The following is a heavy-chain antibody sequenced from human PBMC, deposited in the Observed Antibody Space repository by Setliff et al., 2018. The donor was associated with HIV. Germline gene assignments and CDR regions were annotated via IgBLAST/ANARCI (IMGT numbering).Heavy chain of an antibody. D-gene: IGHD6-19*01. J-gene: IGHJ4*02. Sequence: PSETLSLTCTVSGGSIRTGNYYWNWIRQPAGKGLEWIGHIYTTGSITYNPSLRSRVTISLDTSKNQVSLSLASVTAADTAVYYCARDGGGSGWSLGEFDFWGQGTLVTVSS. CDR3: ARDGGGSGWSLGEFDF. CDR1: GGSIRTGNYY. V-gene: IGHV4-61*09. CDR2: IYTTGSI.